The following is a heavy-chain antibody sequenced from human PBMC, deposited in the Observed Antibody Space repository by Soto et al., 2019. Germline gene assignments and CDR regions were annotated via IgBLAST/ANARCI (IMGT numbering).Heavy chain of an antibody. D-gene: IGHD6-13*01. V-gene: IGHV1-18*01. Sequence: QVQLVQSGAEVKKPGASVKVSCKASGYTFTSYGISWVRQAPGQGLEWMGWISACNGNTNYAQKLQGRVTMTTDTSTSTAYMELRSLRSDDTAVYYCARDRGVLLTSGYRGYSSSWYWFDPWGQGTLVTVSS. CDR2: ISACNGNT. CDR1: GYTFTSYG. J-gene: IGHJ5*02. CDR3: ARDRGVLLTSGYRGYSSSWYWFDP.